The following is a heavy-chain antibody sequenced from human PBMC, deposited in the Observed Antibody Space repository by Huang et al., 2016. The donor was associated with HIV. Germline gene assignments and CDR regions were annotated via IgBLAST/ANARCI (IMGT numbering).Heavy chain of an antibody. CDR1: GGSFTGYY. CDR3: AGGPHSARTLDF. CDR2: IDHSGST. J-gene: IGHJ4*02. D-gene: IGHD6-6*01. V-gene: IGHV4-34*01. Sequence: QVQLQQWGAGLLKPSETLSLTCAVYGGSFTGYYWSWFRQPPGQGLEWIGEIDHSGSTNYSPSLKSRVTMSGDTTKNQFSLKLISVTAADTAMYYCAGGPHSARTLDFWGQGTLVTVSS.